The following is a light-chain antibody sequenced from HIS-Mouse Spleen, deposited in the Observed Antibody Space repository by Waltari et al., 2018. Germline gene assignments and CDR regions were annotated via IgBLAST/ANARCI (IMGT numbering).Light chain of an antibody. CDR1: SSDACGYHY. CDR2: DVS. Sequence: QSALTQPRSVSGSPGPSVTLSCTGTSSDACGYHYVSWYQQHPGKAPKLMIYDVSKRPSGVPDRFSGSKSGNTASLTISGLQAEDEADYYCCSYAGSYTYVFGTGTKVTVL. V-gene: IGLV2-11*01. CDR3: CSYAGSYTYV. J-gene: IGLJ1*01.